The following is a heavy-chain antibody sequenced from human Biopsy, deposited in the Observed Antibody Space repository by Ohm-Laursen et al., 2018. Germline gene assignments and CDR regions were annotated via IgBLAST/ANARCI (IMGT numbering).Heavy chain of an antibody. CDR1: GYSVSSYD. CDR2: ISETSSHI. V-gene: IGHV3-21*01. CDR3: ARDSSRRAREGGMDV. Sequence: GQTLSLTCAASGYSVSSYDMNWVRQAPGKGPEWISYISETSSHIYDADSVRGRFTVARDIAKNSLYLQLNSLRVEDTAVYYCARDSSRRAREGGMDVWGQGTTVTVSS. D-gene: IGHD6-6*01. J-gene: IGHJ6*02.